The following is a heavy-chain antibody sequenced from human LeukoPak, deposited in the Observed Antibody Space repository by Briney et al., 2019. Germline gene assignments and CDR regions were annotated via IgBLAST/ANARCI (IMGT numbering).Heavy chain of an antibody. V-gene: IGHV3-74*01. CDR2: INSDGSST. CDR1: GFTFSSYW. Sequence: GGSLRLSCAASGFTFSSYWMHWVRQAPGKGLVWVSRINSDGSSTSYADSVKGQFTISRDNAKNTLYLQMNSLRAEDTAVYYCARDPSWIRGLMDYWGQGTLVTVSS. CDR3: ARDPSWIRGLMDY. D-gene: IGHD5-18*01. J-gene: IGHJ4*02.